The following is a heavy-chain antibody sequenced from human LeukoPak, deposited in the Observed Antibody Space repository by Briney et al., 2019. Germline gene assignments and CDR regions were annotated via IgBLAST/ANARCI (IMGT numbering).Heavy chain of an antibody. CDR2: FDPEDGET. Sequence: ASVKVSCKVSGYTLTELSVHWVRQAPGKGLEWMGGFDPEDGETIYAQRFQGRVTMTEDTSTDTAYMELSSLRSEDTAVYYCASPAYYDSSGYPGLGGFDYWGQGTLVTVSS. V-gene: IGHV1-24*01. CDR1: GYTLTELS. D-gene: IGHD3-22*01. CDR3: ASPAYYDSSGYPGLGGFDY. J-gene: IGHJ4*02.